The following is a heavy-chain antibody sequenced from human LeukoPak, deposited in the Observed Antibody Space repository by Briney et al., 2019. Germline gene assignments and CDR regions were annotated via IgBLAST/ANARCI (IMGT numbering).Heavy chain of an antibody. CDR2: INHSGST. CDR1: GGSFSGYY. Sequence: PLETLSLTCAVYGGSFSGYYWSWIRQPPGKGLEWIGEINHSGSTNYNPSLKSRVTISVDTSKNQFSLKLSSVTAADTAVYYCARGNPNYDILTGYYNAHAFDIWGQGTMVTVSS. D-gene: IGHD3-9*01. J-gene: IGHJ3*02. CDR3: ARGNPNYDILTGYYNAHAFDI. V-gene: IGHV4-34*01.